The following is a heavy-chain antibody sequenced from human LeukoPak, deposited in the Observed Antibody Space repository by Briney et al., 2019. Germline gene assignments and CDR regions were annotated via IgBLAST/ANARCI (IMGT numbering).Heavy chain of an antibody. D-gene: IGHD3-3*01. J-gene: IGHJ6*03. CDR3: AKGAYDSSFYYYYYYMDV. Sequence: SETLSLTCTVSGGSISSSRYYWGWIRQPPGKGLEWIGSIYYSGSTYYNPSLKSRVTISVDTSKNQFSLKLSSVTAADTAVYYCAKGAYDSSFYYYYYYMDVWGKGTTVTISS. V-gene: IGHV4-39*01. CDR2: IYYSGST. CDR1: GGSISSSRYY.